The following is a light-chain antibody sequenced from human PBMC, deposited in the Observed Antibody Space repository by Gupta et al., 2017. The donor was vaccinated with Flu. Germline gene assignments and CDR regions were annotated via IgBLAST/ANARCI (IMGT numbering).Light chain of an antibody. V-gene: IGKV3-20*01. J-gene: IGKJ4*01. Sequence: PGPLSVSPGERATLSCRADENIGNNYLAWYQQKPGQAPRLLISGASSRATGIPDRFSGSGSGTDFTLTINRLEPEDSAVFYCQQYGNSLTCGGGTKVVI. CDR2: GAS. CDR1: ENIGNNY. CDR3: QQYGNSLT.